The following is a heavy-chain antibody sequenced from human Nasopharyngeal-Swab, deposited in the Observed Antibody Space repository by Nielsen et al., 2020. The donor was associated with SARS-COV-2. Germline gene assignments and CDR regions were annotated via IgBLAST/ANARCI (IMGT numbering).Heavy chain of an antibody. J-gene: IGHJ6*02. V-gene: IGHV1-2*02. CDR2: INPNSGGT. CDR1: GYTFTGYY. D-gene: IGHD3-10*01. Sequence: ASVKVSCKASGYTFTGYYMHWVRQAPGQGLEWMGWINPNSGGTNYAQKFQGRVTMTRDTSISTAYMELSRLRTDDTAVYYCARSITMVRGAPKPSYGMDVWGQGTTVTVSS. CDR3: ARSITMVRGAPKPSYGMDV.